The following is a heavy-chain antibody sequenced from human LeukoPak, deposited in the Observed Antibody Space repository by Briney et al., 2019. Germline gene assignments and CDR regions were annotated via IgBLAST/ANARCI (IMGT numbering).Heavy chain of an antibody. V-gene: IGHV3-23*01. CDR1: GFTFRSYA. Sequence: TGGSLRLSCAASGFTFRSYAMNWVRLAPGKGLEWVSSVAGRGDVTYYADSVKGRFTISRDNSKNTLYLQMNSLRAEDTAVYYCASLDYGDYDDYWGQGTLVTVSS. J-gene: IGHJ4*02. CDR2: VAGRGDVT. CDR3: ASLDYGDYDDY. D-gene: IGHD4-17*01.